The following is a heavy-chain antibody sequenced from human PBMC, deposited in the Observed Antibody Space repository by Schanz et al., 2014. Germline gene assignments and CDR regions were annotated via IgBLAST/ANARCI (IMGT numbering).Heavy chain of an antibody. CDR2: ISAYTNNT. Sequence: VQSVHSGTEVQKLGASVKVSCEASRYTFNTYGLNWVRQAPGQGLEWMGWISAYTNNTNYAQKVQGRVTMTTDTSTGTAYMELRSLRSDDTAVYYCARDRRRYCSTASCLHDNWFDPWGQGTLVTVSS. J-gene: IGHJ5*02. D-gene: IGHD2-2*01. CDR3: ARDRRRYCSTASCLHDNWFDP. V-gene: IGHV1-18*01. CDR1: RYTFNTYG.